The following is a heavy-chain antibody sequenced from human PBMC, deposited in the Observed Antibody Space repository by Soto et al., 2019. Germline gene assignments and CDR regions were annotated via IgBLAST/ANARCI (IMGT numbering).Heavy chain of an antibody. V-gene: IGHV1-69*01. CDR2: FLPAFNIT. CDR1: GGTLKNQA. J-gene: IGHJ3*01. D-gene: IGHD3-10*01. CDR3: ASPTPPRRVFAFEA. Sequence: QVQLVQSGAEVKKPGSSVKVSCKTSGGTLKNQAITWVRQAPGQGLEWMGGFLPAFNITNSAEKFQGRLTITADEATRTSYMELGSLTSADTAVYFCASPTPPRRVFAFEAWGQGTMVTVSS.